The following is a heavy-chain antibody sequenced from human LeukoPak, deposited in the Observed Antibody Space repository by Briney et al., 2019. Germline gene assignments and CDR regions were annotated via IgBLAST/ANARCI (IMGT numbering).Heavy chain of an antibody. Sequence: SETLSLTCAGYGGSFSGYYWSWIRQPSGKGLEWIGEINHSGSTNCNPSLKSRVTISVDTSKNQFSLKLSSVTAADTAVYYCARDGVAAAVKLDYWGQGTLVTVSS. CDR1: GGSFSGYY. J-gene: IGHJ4*02. CDR3: ARDGVAAAVKLDY. D-gene: IGHD6-13*01. CDR2: INHSGST. V-gene: IGHV4-34*01.